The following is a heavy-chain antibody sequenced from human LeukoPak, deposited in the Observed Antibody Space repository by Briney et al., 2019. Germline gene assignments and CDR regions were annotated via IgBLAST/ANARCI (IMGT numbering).Heavy chain of an antibody. J-gene: IGHJ6*02. CDR3: ARDRRYDILTGAPYYYYGMDV. V-gene: IGHV1-18*01. D-gene: IGHD3-9*01. CDR1: GYTFTSYG. CDR2: ISAYNGNT. Sequence: ASVKVSCKASGYTFTSYGISWVRQAPGQGLEWMGWISAYNGNTNYAQKLQGRVTMTTDTSTSTAYMELRSLRSDDTAVYYCARDRRYDILTGAPYYYYGMDVWGQGTTVTVSS.